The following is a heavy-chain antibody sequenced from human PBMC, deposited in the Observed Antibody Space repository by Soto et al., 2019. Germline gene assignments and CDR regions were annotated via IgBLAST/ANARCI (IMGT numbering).Heavy chain of an antibody. CDR1: GFTFGSYG. J-gene: IGHJ6*02. CDR3: ARPRASSDYFFDFWMDV. CDR2: ISYVGRNK. D-gene: IGHD4-17*01. V-gene: IGHV3-30*04. Sequence: QVQLVESGGGVVQPGRSLRLSCAASGFTFGSYGMHWVRQAPGKGLEWVAVISYVGRNKYYADSVKGRFTISRDNSKNTLYLQMNSLRPEDTAVYYCARPRASSDYFFDFWMDVWGQGTTVTVSS.